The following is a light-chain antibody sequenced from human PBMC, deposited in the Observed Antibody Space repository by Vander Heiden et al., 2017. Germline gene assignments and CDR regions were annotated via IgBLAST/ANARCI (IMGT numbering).Light chain of an antibody. CDR3: QQSYSTLFT. Sequence: DIPMNQAPSSLSASVGDRVTITCRASQSISSYLNWYQHKPGKAPKLLIYAASSLQSGVPSRFSGSGSGTDFTLTISSLQPEDFATYYCQQSYSTLFTFGPGTKVDIK. V-gene: IGKV1-39*01. J-gene: IGKJ3*01. CDR2: AAS. CDR1: QSISSY.